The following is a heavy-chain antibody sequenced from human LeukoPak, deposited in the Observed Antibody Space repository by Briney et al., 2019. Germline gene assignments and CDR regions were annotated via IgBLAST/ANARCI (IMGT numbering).Heavy chain of an antibody. CDR1: GYTFTSHG. Sequence: LGASVKVSCKTYGYTFTSHGISWVRQAPGQGLEWMGWISAFNGETHYAQNLQGRVTMTTDTSTSTAYMELRSLRFDDTAVYYCARDPSNTSGRYTYFDYWGQGTLVTVSS. CDR2: ISAFNGET. D-gene: IGHD3-16*02. CDR3: ARDPSNTSGRYTYFDY. V-gene: IGHV1-18*01. J-gene: IGHJ4*02.